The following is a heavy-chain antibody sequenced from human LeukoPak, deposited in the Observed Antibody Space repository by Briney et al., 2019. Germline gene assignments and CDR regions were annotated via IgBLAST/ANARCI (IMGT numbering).Heavy chain of an antibody. D-gene: IGHD1-26*01. V-gene: IGHV4-59*01. J-gene: IGHJ5*02. CDR1: GGSISSYY. Sequence: SETLSLTCTLSGGSISSYYWSWIGQPPGKGLEWIGYIYYSGSTNYNPSLKSRVTISVDTSKNQFSLKLSSVTAADTAVYYCARGGSYANWFDPWGQGTLVTVSS. CDR2: IYYSGST. CDR3: ARGGSYANWFDP.